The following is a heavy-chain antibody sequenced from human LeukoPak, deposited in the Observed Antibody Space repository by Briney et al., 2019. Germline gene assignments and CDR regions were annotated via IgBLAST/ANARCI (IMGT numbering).Heavy chain of an antibody. CDR3: VRTPYYYGSGSYPKSFFDY. D-gene: IGHD3-10*01. J-gene: IGHJ4*02. Sequence: SETLSLTCTVSGGSISSYYWSWIRQPPGKGLEWIGYIYYSGSTNYNPSLKSRVTISVDTSKNQFSLKLSSMTAADTAVYYCVRTPYYYGSGSYPKSFFDYWGQGTLVTVSS. CDR2: IYYSGST. CDR1: GGSISSYY. V-gene: IGHV4-59*08.